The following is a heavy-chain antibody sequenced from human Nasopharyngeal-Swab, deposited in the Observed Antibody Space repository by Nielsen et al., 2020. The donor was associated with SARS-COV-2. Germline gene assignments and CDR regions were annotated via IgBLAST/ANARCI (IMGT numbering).Heavy chain of an antibody. V-gene: IGHV4-34*01. J-gene: IGHJ4*02. CDR3: ARAAAGIFDY. Sequence: SETLSLTCAVYGGSFSGYYVSWIRQPPGKGLEWIGEINHSGSTNYNPSLKSRVTISVDTSKNQFSLKLSSVTAADTAVYYCARAAAGIFDYWGQGTLVTVSS. D-gene: IGHD6-13*01. CDR1: GGSFSGYY. CDR2: INHSGST.